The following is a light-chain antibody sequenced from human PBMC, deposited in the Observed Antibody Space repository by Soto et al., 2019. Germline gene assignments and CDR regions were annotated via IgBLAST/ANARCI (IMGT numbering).Light chain of an antibody. CDR3: QQSYRSPYT. V-gene: IGKV1-39*01. CDR1: QSINIY. CDR2: GAS. J-gene: IGKJ2*01. Sequence: IQMTQSPSSLSASVGDSVTVTCRASQSINIYLNWYQQKPGKAPTLLIYGASSLQSGVPSRFTGRGSRTDFTLTISSLQPEDFATYYCQQSYRSPYTFGQGTKLEIK.